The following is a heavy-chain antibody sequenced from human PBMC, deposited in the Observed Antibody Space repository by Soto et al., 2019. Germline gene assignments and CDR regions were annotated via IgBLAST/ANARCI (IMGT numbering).Heavy chain of an antibody. J-gene: IGHJ4*02. Sequence: PGGSLRLSCAASGFTFSSYAMSWVRQAPGKGLEWVSAISGSGGSTYYADSVKGRFTISRDNSKNTLYLQMNSLRAEDTAVYYCAKVSYGSGRAWHIDYWGQGTLVTVSS. CDR3: AKVSYGSGRAWHIDY. V-gene: IGHV3-23*01. D-gene: IGHD3-10*01. CDR1: GFTFSSYA. CDR2: ISGSGGST.